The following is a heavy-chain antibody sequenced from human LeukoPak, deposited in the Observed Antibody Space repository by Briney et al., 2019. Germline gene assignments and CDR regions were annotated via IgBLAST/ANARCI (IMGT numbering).Heavy chain of an antibody. J-gene: IGHJ4*02. D-gene: IGHD6-13*01. V-gene: IGHV1-2*02. CDR1: GYTFTGYY. Sequence: ASVKVSCKASGYTFTGYYMHWVRQAPGQGLEWMGWINPNSGGTNYAQKFQGRVTVTRDTSISTAYMELSRLRSDDTAVYYCARDAAAAGSRLFDYWGQGTLVTVSS. CDR3: ARDAAAAGSRLFDY. CDR2: INPNSGGT.